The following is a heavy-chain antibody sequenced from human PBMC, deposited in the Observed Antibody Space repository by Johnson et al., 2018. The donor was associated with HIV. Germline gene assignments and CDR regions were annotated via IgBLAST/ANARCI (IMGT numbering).Heavy chain of an antibody. V-gene: IGHV3-11*04. D-gene: IGHD2-8*02. Sequence: QVQLVESGGGVVQPGGSLRLSCAASGFTFNDYYMSWIRQAPGKGLEWLSYISTSGATIYYADSVKGRFTISRDNAKKSLYLQMNSLRAEDTAVYYCAKSGLFVLVVYAPDVFDVWGQGTMVTVSS. CDR3: AKSGLFVLVVYAPDVFDV. CDR2: ISTSGATI. J-gene: IGHJ3*01. CDR1: GFTFNDYY.